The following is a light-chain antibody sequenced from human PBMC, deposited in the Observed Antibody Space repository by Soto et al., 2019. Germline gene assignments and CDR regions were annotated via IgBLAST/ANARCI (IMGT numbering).Light chain of an antibody. Sequence: QSALTQPRSVSGSPGQSVTISCTGTSSDVGGYNYVSWYQQHPGRAPRVMIYDVKTRPSGVPDRFSGSKSGNTASLTISELRAEDEADYYCCSYAGDYTFVFGTGTKVTVL. CDR2: DVK. CDR3: CSYAGDYTFV. V-gene: IGLV2-11*01. CDR1: SSDVGGYNY. J-gene: IGLJ1*01.